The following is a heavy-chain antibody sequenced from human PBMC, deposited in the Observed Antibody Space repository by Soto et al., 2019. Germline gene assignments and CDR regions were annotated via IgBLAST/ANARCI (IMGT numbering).Heavy chain of an antibody. J-gene: IGHJ6*02. CDR3: TRGVWCGTNYGLDV. D-gene: IGHD2-21*01. Sequence: EVQLVESGGGLVQPGGSLRLSCAASGFTFSDSPIHWVRQASGKGREWVGRIKTIAESYATASIEGRFTISRDDLNNTAYQRMSSLKTEDTAVYYFTRGVWCGTNYGLDVWGQGTAVAVSS. CDR2: IKTIAESYAT. V-gene: IGHV3-73*02. CDR1: GFTFSDSP.